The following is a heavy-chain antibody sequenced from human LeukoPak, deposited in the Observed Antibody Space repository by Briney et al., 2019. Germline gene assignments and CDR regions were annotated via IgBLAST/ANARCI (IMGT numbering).Heavy chain of an antibody. V-gene: IGHV4-59*01. J-gene: IGHJ4*02. D-gene: IGHD2-15*01. CDR3: ARYCSGENCYPPTSYFDY. CDR2: IYYSGST. Sequence: SENLSLTCTVSGGSIANYYWSWIRQAPGKGLEWIGYIYYSGSTNYNPSLKSRVTISVDTSKNQFSLKIRSVTAADTAVYYCARYCSGENCYPPTSYFDYWGQGTLVTVSS. CDR1: GGSIANYY.